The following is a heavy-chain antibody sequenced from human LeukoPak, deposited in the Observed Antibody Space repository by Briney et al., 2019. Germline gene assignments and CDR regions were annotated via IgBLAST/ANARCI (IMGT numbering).Heavy chain of an antibody. D-gene: IGHD3-3*01. CDR1: GGSISSSTYY. CDR3: ARMGTPYDFWSGLGHYYYMDV. J-gene: IGHJ6*03. CDR2: IYYSGST. V-gene: IGHV4-39*01. Sequence: NPSETLSLTCTVSGGSISSSTYYWGWIRQPPGKGLEWIGSIYYSGSTYYNPSLKSRVTISVDTSKNQFSLKLSSVTAADTAVYYCARMGTPYDFWSGLGHYYYMDVWGKGTTVTVSS.